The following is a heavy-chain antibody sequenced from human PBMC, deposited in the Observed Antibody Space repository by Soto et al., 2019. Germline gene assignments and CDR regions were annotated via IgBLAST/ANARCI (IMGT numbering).Heavy chain of an antibody. CDR3: ARRTPDSSGYYLDY. CDR2: IYYSGST. CDR1: GGSISSSSYY. D-gene: IGHD3-22*01. Sequence: QLQLQESGPGLVKPSETLSLTCTVSGGSISSSSYYWGWIRQPPGKGLEWIGSIYYSGSTYYNPSLKSRVTXXVXTXXNQFTLKLSSVTAADTAVYYCARRTPDSSGYYLDYWGQGTLVTVSS. V-gene: IGHV4-39*01. J-gene: IGHJ4*02.